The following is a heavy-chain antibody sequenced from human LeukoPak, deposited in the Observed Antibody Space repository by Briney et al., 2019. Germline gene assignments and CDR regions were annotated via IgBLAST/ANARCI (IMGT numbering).Heavy chain of an antibody. V-gene: IGHV3-7*01. CDR1: GFTFSGHW. CDR3: ARELRTFDS. J-gene: IGHJ4*02. CDR2: INQGGSDK. D-gene: IGHD3-16*01. Sequence: GGSLRLSCAASGFTFSGHWMSWVRQAPGKGLEWVANINQGGSDKYYVDSVEDRFTISRDNAKNSLYLHMTSLRAEDTAVYYCARELRTFDSWGQGTLVTVSS.